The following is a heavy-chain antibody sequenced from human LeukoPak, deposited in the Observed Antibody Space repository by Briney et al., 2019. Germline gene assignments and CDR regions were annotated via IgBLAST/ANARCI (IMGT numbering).Heavy chain of an antibody. CDR3: ARAPFGVVNPYYFDY. D-gene: IGHD3-3*01. CDR1: GFTFSSYA. CDR2: ISYDGSNK. V-gene: IGHV3-30*01. Sequence: GGSLRLSCAASGFTFSSYAMHWVRQAPGKGLEWVAVISYDGSNKYYADSVKGRFTISRDNSKNTLYLQMNSLRAEDTAVYYCARAPFGVVNPYYFDYWDQGTLVTVSS. J-gene: IGHJ4*02.